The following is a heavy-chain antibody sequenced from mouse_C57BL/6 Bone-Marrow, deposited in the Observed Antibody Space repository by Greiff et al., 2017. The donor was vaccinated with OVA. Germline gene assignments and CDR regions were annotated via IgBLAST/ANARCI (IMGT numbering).Heavy chain of an antibody. CDR3: AREDYGNSYWYFEV. J-gene: IGHJ1*03. CDR2: ISYSGST. D-gene: IGHD2-1*01. Sequence: EVKLEESGPGMVKPSQSLSLTCTVTGYSITSGYDWHWIRHFPGNKLEWMGYISYSGSTNYNPSLKSRISITHDTSKNHFFLKLNSVTTEDTATYYCAREDYGNSYWYFEVWGTGTTVTVAS. V-gene: IGHV3-1*01. CDR1: GYSITSGYD.